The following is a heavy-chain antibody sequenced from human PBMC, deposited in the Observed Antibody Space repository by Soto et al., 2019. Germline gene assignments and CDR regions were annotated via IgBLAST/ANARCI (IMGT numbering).Heavy chain of an antibody. J-gene: IGHJ6*02. CDR1: GFTFSSYG. Sequence: QVQLVESGGGVVQPGRSLRLSCAASGFTFSSYGMHWVHQAPGKGLEWVAVIWYDGSNKYYADSVKGRFTISRDNSKNTLYLQMNSLRAEDTAVYYCAREGELTGGMDVWGQGTTVTVSS. CDR3: AREGELTGGMDV. D-gene: IGHD1-7*01. CDR2: IWYDGSNK. V-gene: IGHV3-33*01.